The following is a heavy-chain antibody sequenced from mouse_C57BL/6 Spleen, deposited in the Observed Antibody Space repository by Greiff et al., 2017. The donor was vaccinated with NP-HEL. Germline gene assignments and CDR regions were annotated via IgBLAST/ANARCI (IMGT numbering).Heavy chain of an antibody. V-gene: IGHV1-50*01. J-gene: IGHJ4*01. Sequence: QVQLQQPGAELVKPGASVKLSCKASGYTFTSYWMQWVNQRPGQGLEWIGEIDPSDSYTNYNQKFKGKATLTVDTSSSTAYMQLSSLTSEDSAVYYCARSDGSSHYAMDYWGQGTSVTVSS. CDR3: ARSDGSSHYAMDY. D-gene: IGHD1-1*01. CDR1: GYTFTSYW. CDR2: IDPSDSYT.